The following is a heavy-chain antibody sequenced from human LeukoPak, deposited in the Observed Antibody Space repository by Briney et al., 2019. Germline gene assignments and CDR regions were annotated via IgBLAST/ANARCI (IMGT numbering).Heavy chain of an antibody. CDR1: GFTFSNYA. V-gene: IGHV3-69-1*02. Sequence: TAGGSLRLSCAASGFTFSNYAMNWARQAPGKGLDWVSSIDSSSNSYYADSVKGRFTISRDNAKNSLYLQMNSLRAEDTAVYYCASREPAGIWGQGTLVTVSS. J-gene: IGHJ4*02. D-gene: IGHD1-14*01. CDR3: ASREPAGI. CDR2: IDSSSNS.